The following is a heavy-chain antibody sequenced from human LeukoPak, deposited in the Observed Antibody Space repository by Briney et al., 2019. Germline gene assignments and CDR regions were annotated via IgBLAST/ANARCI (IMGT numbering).Heavy chain of an antibody. J-gene: IGHJ5*02. Sequence: GGSLRLSCAASGFTFSNYDMSWVRQAPGKGLEWISSISDSGGSTYYADSVKGRFTISRDNSKNTLYLQMTNLRAADTAVYYCAKDLSRAVAADWFDPWDQGSLVTVSS. CDR3: AKDLSRAVAADWFDP. CDR1: GFTFSNYD. V-gene: IGHV3-23*01. D-gene: IGHD6-19*01. CDR2: ISDSGGST.